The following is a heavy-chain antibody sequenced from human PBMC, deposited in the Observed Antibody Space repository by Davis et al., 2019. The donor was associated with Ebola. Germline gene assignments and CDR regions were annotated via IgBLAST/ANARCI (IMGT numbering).Heavy chain of an antibody. CDR3: ARGTYYEIPD. Sequence: MPSETLSLTCTVSGGSISSGGYYWSWIRQHPGKGLEWIGYIYYSGSTYYNPSLKSRVTTSVDTSKNQFSLKLSSVTAADTAVYYCARGTYYEIPDWGQGTLVTVSS. V-gene: IGHV4-31*03. CDR1: GGSISSGGYY. D-gene: IGHD3-3*01. CDR2: IYYSGST. J-gene: IGHJ4*02.